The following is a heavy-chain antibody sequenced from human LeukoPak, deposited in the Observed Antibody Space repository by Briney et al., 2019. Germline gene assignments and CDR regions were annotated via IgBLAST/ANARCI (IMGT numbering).Heavy chain of an antibody. CDR1: GFTLSTNA. CDR2: ISGSGAST. Sequence: GGSLRLSCLTSGFTLSTNAMSWVRQAPGKGLEWISGISGSGASTYYADSVKGRFTISRDDSRNTLYLQMNSLRAEDTAVYYCARAKYSSSFDYWGQGTLVIVSS. J-gene: IGHJ4*02. D-gene: IGHD6-6*01. V-gene: IGHV3-23*01. CDR3: ARAKYSSSFDY.